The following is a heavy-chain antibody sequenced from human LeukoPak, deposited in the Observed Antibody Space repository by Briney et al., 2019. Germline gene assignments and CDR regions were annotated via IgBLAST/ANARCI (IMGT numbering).Heavy chain of an antibody. CDR2: INPSGGST. J-gene: IGHJ5*02. CDR1: GYTFTSYY. Sequence: ASVKVSCKASGYTFTSYYIHWVRQAPGQGLECMGIINPSGGSTSYAQKFQGRVTMTRDMSTSTVYMELSSLRSEDTDVYYCARGGVGATTYVWFDPWGQGTLVTVSS. D-gene: IGHD1-26*01. CDR3: ARGGVGATTYVWFDP. V-gene: IGHV1-46*01.